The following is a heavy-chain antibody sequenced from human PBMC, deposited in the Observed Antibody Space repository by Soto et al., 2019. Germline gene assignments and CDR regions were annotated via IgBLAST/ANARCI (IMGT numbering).Heavy chain of an antibody. J-gene: IGHJ4*02. CDR1: GFTFNNAW. D-gene: IGHD2-2*01. Sequence: AGGSLRLSCAASGFTFNNAWMNWVRQAPGKGLEWVGHIKRKIDGATTDYAGPVKDRFTISRDDSKDTLYLQMDSLKIEDTAVYYCATTGPAFCYDDSCNHPFDYWGQGALVTVSS. CDR2: IKRKIDGATT. CDR3: ATTGPAFCYDDSCNHPFDY. V-gene: IGHV3-15*07.